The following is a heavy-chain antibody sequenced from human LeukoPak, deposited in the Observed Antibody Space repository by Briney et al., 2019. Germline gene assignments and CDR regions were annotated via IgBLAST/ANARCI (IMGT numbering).Heavy chain of an antibody. V-gene: IGHV3-30*04. D-gene: IGHD2-15*01. Sequence: GRSLRLSCAASGFTFSSYALHWVRQSPSKGLECVAVISYDGSNKSYADSVKGRFTISRDNSKNTLYLQMNSLRAEDTAVYYCAKVPRYCSGGSCFYYYYYMDVWGKGTTVTISS. CDR1: GFTFSSYA. CDR2: ISYDGSNK. J-gene: IGHJ6*03. CDR3: AKVPRYCSGGSCFYYYYYMDV.